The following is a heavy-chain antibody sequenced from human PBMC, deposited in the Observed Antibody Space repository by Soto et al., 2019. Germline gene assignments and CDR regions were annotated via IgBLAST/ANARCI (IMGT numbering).Heavy chain of an antibody. D-gene: IGHD3-3*01. Sequence: QVQLVESGGGVVQPGRALRLSCAASGFTFSSYAMHWVRQAPGKGLEWVAVISYDGSNKYYADSVKGRFTISRDNSKNTLYLQMNSLRAEDTAVYYCARGGIFGVLGKASYFEYWGQGTLVTVSS. CDR2: ISYDGSNK. CDR3: ARGGIFGVLGKASYFEY. CDR1: GFTFSSYA. J-gene: IGHJ4*02. V-gene: IGHV3-30-3*01.